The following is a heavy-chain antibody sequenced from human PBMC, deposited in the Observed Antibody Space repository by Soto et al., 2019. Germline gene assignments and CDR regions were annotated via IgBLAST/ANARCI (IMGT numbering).Heavy chain of an antibody. Sequence: ASVKVSCKVPENTLTELTIDWLRQAPGKGLEGMGRSAPEEGEPIYPKKFQGRVSMTEDPSTDTAYMELTSLRSEDTAVYFCAADRKIVGTIGAFHXWGQGTLVTVSX. J-gene: IGHJ4*02. V-gene: IGHV1-24*01. CDR1: ENTLTELT. CDR3: AADRKIVGTIGAFHX. CDR2: SAPEEGEP. D-gene: IGHD1-26*01.